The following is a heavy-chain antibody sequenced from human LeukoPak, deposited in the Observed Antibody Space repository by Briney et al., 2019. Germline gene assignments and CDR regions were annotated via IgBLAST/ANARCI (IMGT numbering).Heavy chain of an antibody. CDR3: ARGMTVAANWFDP. D-gene: IGHD6-19*01. V-gene: IGHV3-7*04. CDR1: GVTFSSYW. J-gene: IGHJ5*02. CDR2: IKQDGSEK. Sequence: PGGSLRLSCAASGVTFSSYWMNWVRQAPGKGLEWVASIKQDGSEKYYVDSVKGRFTISRDNAENSLYLQMNSLRAEDTAVYYCARGMTVAANWFDPWGQGTLVTVSS.